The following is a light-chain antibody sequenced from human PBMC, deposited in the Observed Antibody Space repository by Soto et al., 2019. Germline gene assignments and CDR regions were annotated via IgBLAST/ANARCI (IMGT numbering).Light chain of an antibody. J-gene: IGKJ5*01. V-gene: IGKV3-20*01. CDR3: QQYGSSPLIT. Sequence: EIVLTQSPGTLSLSPGARATLSCRASQSVSSSYLAWYQQKPGQAPRLLTYGSSSRATGIPDRFSGSVSGTDFTLTISRLEPEDFAVYYCQQYGSSPLITFGQGTRLEIK. CDR2: GSS. CDR1: QSVSSSY.